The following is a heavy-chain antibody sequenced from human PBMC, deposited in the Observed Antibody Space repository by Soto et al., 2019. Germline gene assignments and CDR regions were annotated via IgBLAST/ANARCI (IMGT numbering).Heavy chain of an antibody. J-gene: IGHJ4*02. V-gene: IGHV1-46*03. CDR1: GYTFTNYY. Sequence: QVQLVQSGAEVKKPGASVKVSCKASGYTFTNYYINWVRQAPGQGLEWMGMIDPSGGSTGYAQKFHGRVTMTRDTSTSTVYMEQISLRSEDTAVYYCARGVEGIGAAAFDYWGQGTLVTVSS. CDR2: IDPSGGST. D-gene: IGHD6-13*01. CDR3: ARGVEGIGAAAFDY.